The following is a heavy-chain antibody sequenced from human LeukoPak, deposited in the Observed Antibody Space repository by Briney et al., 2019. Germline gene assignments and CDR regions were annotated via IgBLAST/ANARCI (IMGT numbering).Heavy chain of an antibody. V-gene: IGHV1-69*13. Sequence: SVKVSCKASGGTFSSYAISWVRQAPGQGLEWMGGIIPIFGTANYAQKFQGRVTITADESTSTAYMELSSLRSEDTAVYYCARGGNSGSHNWFDPWGQGTLVTVYS. J-gene: IGHJ5*02. CDR2: IIPIFGTA. D-gene: IGHD1-26*01. CDR3: ARGGNSGSHNWFDP. CDR1: GGTFSSYA.